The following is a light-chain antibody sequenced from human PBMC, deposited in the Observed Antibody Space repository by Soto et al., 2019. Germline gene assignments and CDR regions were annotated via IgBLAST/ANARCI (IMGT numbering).Light chain of an antibody. CDR3: QQYSSMLS. CDR1: HDVSWN. J-gene: IGKJ4*01. CDR2: DAS. Sequence: DIQMTQSPSSLSASVGDRVTIACQSSHDVSWNLNWFQQKPGEAPKLLIYDASDLERGLPSRFSGSGAGTDVNLTISSLQPEDVATYYCQQYSSMLSFGGGTKVDLK. V-gene: IGKV1-33*01.